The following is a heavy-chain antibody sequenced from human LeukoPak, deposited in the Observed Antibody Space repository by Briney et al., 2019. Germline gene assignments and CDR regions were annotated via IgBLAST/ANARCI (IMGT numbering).Heavy chain of an antibody. Sequence: GASVKVSCKASGGTFNSFVISWVRQAPGQGLEWMGGIIPLFGTANYAQKFQDRATITADESTSTAYMELSSLRSEDTAFYYCARLGGDSSDYPFDHWGRGTLVAVSS. J-gene: IGHJ4*02. CDR3: ARLGGDSSDYPFDH. CDR1: GGTFNSFV. CDR2: IIPLFGTA. D-gene: IGHD3-22*01. V-gene: IGHV1-69*13.